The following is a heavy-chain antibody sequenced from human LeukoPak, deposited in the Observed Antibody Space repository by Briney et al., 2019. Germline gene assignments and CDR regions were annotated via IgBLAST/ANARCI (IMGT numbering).Heavy chain of an antibody. D-gene: IGHD3-10*01. CDR1: GYTLTELS. Sequence: ASVKVSCKVSGYTLTELSMHWVRQAPGKGLEWMGGFDPEDGETIYAQKFQGRVTMTRDTSISTAYMELSRLRSDDTAVYYCARVYGSGSYYGYWGQGTLVTVSS. J-gene: IGHJ4*02. CDR3: ARVYGSGSYYGY. V-gene: IGHV1-24*01. CDR2: FDPEDGET.